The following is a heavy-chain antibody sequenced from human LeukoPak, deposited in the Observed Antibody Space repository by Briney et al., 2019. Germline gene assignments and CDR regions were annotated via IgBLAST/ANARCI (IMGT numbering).Heavy chain of an antibody. V-gene: IGHV3-7*01. CDR1: GFTLFSHW. J-gene: IGHJ4*02. D-gene: IGHD2-2*02. Sequence: GGAPRLSRAAPGFTLFSHWMSWVRPAPGKGVGGGGNKKQDGSEKYYVDSVKGRFTISRDNAKNSLYLQMNSLRAEDTAVYYCARARAYCSSTSCYTAYFDYWGQGTLVTVSS. CDR3: ARARAYCSSTSCYTAYFDY. CDR2: KKQDGSEK.